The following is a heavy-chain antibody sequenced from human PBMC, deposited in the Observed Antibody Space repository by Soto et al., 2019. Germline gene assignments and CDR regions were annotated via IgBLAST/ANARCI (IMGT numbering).Heavy chain of an antibody. V-gene: IGHV1-46*01. D-gene: IGHD2-15*01. CDR2: INPSGGST. Sequence: WASVKVSCKASGYTFTSYYMHWVRQAPGQGLEWMGIINPSGGSTSYAQKFQGRVTMTRDTSTSTVYMELSSLRSEDTAVYYCARGYGSGGSCYHFDYWGQGTLVTVSS. CDR1: GYTFTSYY. J-gene: IGHJ4*02. CDR3: ARGYGSGGSCYHFDY.